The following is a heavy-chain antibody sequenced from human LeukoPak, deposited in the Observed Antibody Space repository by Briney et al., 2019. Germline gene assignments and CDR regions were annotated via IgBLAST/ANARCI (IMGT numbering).Heavy chain of an antibody. V-gene: IGHV3-30*18. CDR2: ISYVGGNK. CDR3: AKDSHSSSWYSAPYYYYYMDV. J-gene: IGHJ6*03. D-gene: IGHD6-13*01. CDR1: GFSFSAYG. Sequence: GGSLRLSCGTSGFSFSAYGMHWVRQAPGKGLEWVAVISYVGGNKFYADSVKGRFTISRDNSKNTLYLQMNSLRAEDTAVYYCAKDSHSSSWYSAPYYYYYMDVWGKGTTVTVSS.